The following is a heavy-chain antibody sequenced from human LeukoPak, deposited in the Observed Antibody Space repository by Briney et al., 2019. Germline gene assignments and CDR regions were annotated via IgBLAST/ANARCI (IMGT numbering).Heavy chain of an antibody. CDR3: ARDDNYGSGQPDD. J-gene: IGHJ4*02. D-gene: IGHD3-10*01. CDR1: GYAFTSHG. V-gene: IGHV1-18*01. CDR2: ISGYNGNT. Sequence: ASVKVSCKASGYAFTSHGITWVRQAPGQGLEWMGWISGYNGNTNYAQKFQGRVTVTTDTSTSTVYMELRSLRSDDTAVYYCARDDNYGSGQPDDWGQGTLVTVSS.